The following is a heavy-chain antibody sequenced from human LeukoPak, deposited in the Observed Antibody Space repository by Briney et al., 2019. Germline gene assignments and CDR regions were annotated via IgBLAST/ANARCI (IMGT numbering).Heavy chain of an antibody. Sequence: GGSLRLSCAASGFTFSNYWMSWVRQAPGKELEWVANIKEDGSEKYYVDSVKGRFTISRDNAWNSLYLQMNSLRGEDTAMYYCARGGKSRFVYWGQGTLVTVSS. V-gene: IGHV3-7*03. CDR3: ARGGKSRFVY. CDR1: GFTFSNYW. CDR2: IKEDGSEK. J-gene: IGHJ4*02. D-gene: IGHD1-26*01.